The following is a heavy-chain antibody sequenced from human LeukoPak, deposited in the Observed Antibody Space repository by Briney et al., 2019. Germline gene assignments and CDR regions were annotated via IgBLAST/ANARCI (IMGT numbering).Heavy chain of an antibody. V-gene: IGHV3-74*01. J-gene: IGHJ4*02. CDR2: INPDGSRT. D-gene: IGHD3-3*01. CDR1: GFTFSTYW. CDR3: ARVPRSSRIPIFR. Sequence: GGSLRLSCAASGFTFSTYWVHWVRQAPGKGLVWVSRINPDGSRTDYADSVKGRFTISRDNAKNSLYLQLNSLRAEDTAVYYCARVPRSSRIPIFRWGQGTLVTVSS.